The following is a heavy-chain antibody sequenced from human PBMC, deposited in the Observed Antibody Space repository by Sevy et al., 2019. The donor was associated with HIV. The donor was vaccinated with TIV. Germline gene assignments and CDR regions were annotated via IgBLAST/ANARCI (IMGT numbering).Heavy chain of an antibody. Sequence: GGSLRLSCAASGFTFSSYWMSWVRQAPGKGLEWVANIKQDGSEKYYVDSVKGRFTISRDNAKNSLYLQMNSLRAEDTAVYYCARVGTKGDYYFDYWGQGTLVTVSS. D-gene: IGHD3-16*01. CDR3: ARVGTKGDYYFDY. J-gene: IGHJ4*02. V-gene: IGHV3-7*03. CDR2: IKQDGSEK. CDR1: GFTFSSYW.